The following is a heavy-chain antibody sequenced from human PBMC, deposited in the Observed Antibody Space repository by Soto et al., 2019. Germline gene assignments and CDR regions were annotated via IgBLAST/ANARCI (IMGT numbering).Heavy chain of an antibody. V-gene: IGHV1-8*01. D-gene: IGHD1-26*01. CDR1: GYTFTTYD. CDR3: SRNKWETGDFDY. CDR2: MNPNSGTT. Sequence: QVQLVQSGAEVRKPGASVKVSCKASGYTFTTYDINWMRQATGQWREWVGWMNPNSGTTGYAQKFQGRVSMTRDTSMNTAYMELSSLTYEDTAVYYCSRNKWETGDFDYWGQGTLVTVSS. J-gene: IGHJ4*02.